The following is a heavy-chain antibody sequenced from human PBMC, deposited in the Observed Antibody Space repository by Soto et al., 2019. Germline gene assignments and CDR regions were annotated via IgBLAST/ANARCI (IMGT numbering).Heavy chain of an antibody. CDR1: GFTFSSYA. V-gene: IGHV3-23*01. CDR3: ARRSSGWYFDY. D-gene: IGHD6-19*01. J-gene: IGHJ4*02. Sequence: EVQLLESGGGLVQPGGSLRLSCAASGFTFSSYAMSWVRQAPGKGLEWVSAISGSGGSTYYAYSVKGRFTISRDNSKNTLYLQMNSLLAEDTAVYYCARRSSGWYFDYWGQGTLVTVSS. CDR2: ISGSGGST.